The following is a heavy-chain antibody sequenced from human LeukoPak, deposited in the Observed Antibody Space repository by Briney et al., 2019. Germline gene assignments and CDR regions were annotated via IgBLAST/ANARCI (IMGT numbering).Heavy chain of an antibody. V-gene: IGHV3-20*04. CDR3: ARGNRGSSYGGDS. CDR1: GFTFSSYS. Sequence: GGSLRLSCAASGFTFSSYSMNWVRQAPGKGLEWVAGINGNGDTTGYADSVKGRFTISRDNAKNFLYLQMNSLRAEDTALYYCARGNRGSSYGGDSWGQGTLVTVSS. D-gene: IGHD1-26*01. CDR2: INGNGDTT. J-gene: IGHJ4*02.